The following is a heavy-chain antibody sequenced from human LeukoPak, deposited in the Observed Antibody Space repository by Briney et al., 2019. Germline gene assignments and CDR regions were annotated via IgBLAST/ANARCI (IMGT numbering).Heavy chain of an antibody. D-gene: IGHD3-10*01. Sequence: WGSLRLSCAASGFTFSSYAMHWVRQAPGKGLEWVAVVSYDGSNKYYADSVKGRFTISRDNSKNTLYLQMNSLRAEDTAVYYCASAGSYSAFDIWGQGTMVTVSS. CDR1: GFTFSSYA. V-gene: IGHV3-30-3*01. CDR2: VSYDGSNK. CDR3: ASAGSYSAFDI. J-gene: IGHJ3*02.